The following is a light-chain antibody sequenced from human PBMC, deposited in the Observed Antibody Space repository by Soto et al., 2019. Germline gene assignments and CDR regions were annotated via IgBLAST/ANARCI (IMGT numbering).Light chain of an antibody. V-gene: IGKV1-8*01. CDR3: QQYYSYPPT. J-gene: IGKJ3*01. Sequence: AIRMTQSPSSLSASTGDRVTITCRASQGISSYLAWYQQKPGKAPKLLIYAASTLQSGVPSRFSGSGSGTDFTLTISCLQSEDFATYYCQQYYSYPPTFGPGDQGGYQ. CDR2: AAS. CDR1: QGISSY.